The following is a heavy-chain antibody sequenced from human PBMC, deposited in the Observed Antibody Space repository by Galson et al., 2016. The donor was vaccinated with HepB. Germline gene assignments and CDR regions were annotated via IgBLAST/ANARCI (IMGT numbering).Heavy chain of an antibody. V-gene: IGHV4-31*03. CDR2: ISYSGST. J-gene: IGHJ2*01. CDR3: ARDNYGDFLTTNWYFDL. CDR1: GGSISSDDYY. D-gene: IGHD4-17*01. Sequence: TLSLTCTVSGGSISSDDYYWSWIRQHPGKGLEWIGYISYSGSTYYNPSLKSRATISVDTSKNQLSLKLSSVTAADTAVYYCARDNYGDFLTTNWYFDLWGRGTLVAVSA.